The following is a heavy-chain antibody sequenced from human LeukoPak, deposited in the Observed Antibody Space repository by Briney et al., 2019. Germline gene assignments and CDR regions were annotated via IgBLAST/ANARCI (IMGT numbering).Heavy chain of an antibody. V-gene: IGHV3-7*01. Sequence: GGSLRLSCAASGFTFDDYAMHWVRQAPGKGLEWVANIKQDGSEKYYVDSVKGRFTISRDNAKNSLYLQMNSLRAEDTAVYYCARALSEYQLPYYYYYYMDVWGKGTTVTVSS. CDR1: GFTFDDYA. CDR2: IKQDGSEK. D-gene: IGHD2-2*01. CDR3: ARALSEYQLPYYYYYYMDV. J-gene: IGHJ6*03.